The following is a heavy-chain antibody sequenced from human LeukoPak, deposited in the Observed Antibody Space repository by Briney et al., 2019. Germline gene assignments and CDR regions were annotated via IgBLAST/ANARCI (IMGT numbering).Heavy chain of an antibody. V-gene: IGHV3-33*01. CDR2: IWYDGSEK. Sequence: GTSLRLSCAASGFTFSSYGMHCVRQAPGKGLEWVAVIWYDGSEKYYADSVKGRFTISRDNSKNTLFLQMSSLTAEDTAVYYCARWSCDHWGQGTLVTVSS. J-gene: IGHJ5*02. CDR1: GFTFSSYG. CDR3: ARWSCDH.